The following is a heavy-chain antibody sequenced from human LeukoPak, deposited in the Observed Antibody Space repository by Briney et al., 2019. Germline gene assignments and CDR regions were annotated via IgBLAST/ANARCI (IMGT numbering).Heavy chain of an antibody. D-gene: IGHD5-18*01. Sequence: SETLSLTCAVYGGSFSGYYWSWIRQPPGKGLEWIGEINHSGSTNYNPSLKSRVTISVDTSKNQFSLKLCSVTAADTAVYYCARVGIQLWLTFDYWGQGTLVTVSS. CDR1: GGSFSGYY. V-gene: IGHV4-34*01. CDR3: ARVGIQLWLTFDY. J-gene: IGHJ4*02. CDR2: INHSGST.